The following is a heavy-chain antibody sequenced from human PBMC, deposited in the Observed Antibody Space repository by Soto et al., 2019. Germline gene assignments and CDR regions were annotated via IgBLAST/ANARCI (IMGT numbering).Heavy chain of an antibody. V-gene: IGHV4-30-2*01. CDR3: ARGRPYGSGSWFDP. J-gene: IGHJ5*02. D-gene: IGHD3-10*01. Sequence: QLQLQESGSGLVKPSQTLSLTCAVSGGSISSGGYSWSWIRQPPGKGLEWIGYIYHSGSTYYNPSLTSRVTISVDRSKNQFSLKLSSVTAADTAVYYCARGRPYGSGSWFDPWGQGTLVTVSS. CDR2: IYHSGST. CDR1: GGSISSGGYS.